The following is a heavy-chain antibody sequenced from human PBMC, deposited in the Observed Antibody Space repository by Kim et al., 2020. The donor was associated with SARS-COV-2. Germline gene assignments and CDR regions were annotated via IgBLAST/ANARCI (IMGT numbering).Heavy chain of an antibody. D-gene: IGHD2-2*02. CDR2: FRDSGGGT. CDR3: ASHIPGGGGEGNY. V-gene: IGHV3-23*01. CDR1: GFTFSSYA. J-gene: IGHJ4*02. Sequence: GGSLRLSCAASGFTFSSYAMNWFRQAPGKGLEWVSTFRDSGGGTYYADSVKGRFTISRDNSKNTLYLQMNSLRLGDTAVYFCASHIPGGGGEGNYWGQGTLVTVSS.